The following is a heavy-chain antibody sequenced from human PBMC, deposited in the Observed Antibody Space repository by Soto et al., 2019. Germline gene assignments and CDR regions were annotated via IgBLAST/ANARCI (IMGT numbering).Heavy chain of an antibody. D-gene: IGHD6-13*01. J-gene: IGHJ4*02. V-gene: IGHV3-7*03. Sequence: PGGSLRLSCAASGFNFSRYWMSWVRQAPGKGLEWVANIKQNGSSKYYADSVKGRFTISRDNSKSTLYLQMNSLRAEDTAVYYCAKDLWGNSRIAAAGPEPLFDYWGQGTLVTVSS. CDR2: IKQNGSSK. CDR1: GFNFSRYW. CDR3: AKDLWGNSRIAAAGPEPLFDY.